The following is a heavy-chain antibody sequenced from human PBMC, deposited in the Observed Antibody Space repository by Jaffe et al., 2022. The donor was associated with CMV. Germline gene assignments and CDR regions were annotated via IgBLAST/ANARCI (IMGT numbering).Heavy chain of an antibody. CDR3: VKSFGDYVGDAFGI. J-gene: IGHJ3*02. V-gene: IGHV3-23*04. CDR1: GFTFRTYA. D-gene: IGHD4-17*01. Sequence: EVQLVESGGGLVRPGGSLRLSCLASGFTFRTYAMSWVRQAPGKGLEWVSVISGSGGSTYYADPVKGRFTISRDNSKNTLYLQMNSLSAEDTAVYYCVKSFGDYVGDAFGIWGQGTMVTVSS. CDR2: ISGSGGST.